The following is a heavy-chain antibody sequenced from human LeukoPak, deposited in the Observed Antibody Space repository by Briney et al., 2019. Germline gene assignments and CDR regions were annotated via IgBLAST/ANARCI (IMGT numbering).Heavy chain of an antibody. CDR1: GFTFSDAW. J-gene: IGHJ4*02. Sequence: GGSLRLSCAASGFTFSDAWMSWARLAPGKGLEWDGHIKSKADGGTTDYAAPVKGRFTISRHDSKATLYLQMNSLKTEDTAVYYCTTDSGPPSGYFDYWGQGTLVTVSS. CDR2: IKSKADGGTT. D-gene: IGHD1-26*01. CDR3: TTDSGPPSGYFDY. V-gene: IGHV3-15*01.